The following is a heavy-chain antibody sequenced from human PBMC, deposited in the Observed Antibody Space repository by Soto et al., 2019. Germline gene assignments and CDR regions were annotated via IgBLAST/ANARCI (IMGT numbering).Heavy chain of an antibody. CDR1: VGSITTFY. V-gene: IGHV4-59*01. Sequence: PSETLSLTCTVSVGSITTFYWIWIRQPPGKGLEWIGYIHHSGSTNYNPSLSSRVTMSIDTSKNQFSLRLSSVTAADAAVYYCARGALGGAFDYWGQGALVTVSS. CDR3: ARGALGGAFDY. D-gene: IGHD3-16*01. CDR2: IHHSGST. J-gene: IGHJ4*02.